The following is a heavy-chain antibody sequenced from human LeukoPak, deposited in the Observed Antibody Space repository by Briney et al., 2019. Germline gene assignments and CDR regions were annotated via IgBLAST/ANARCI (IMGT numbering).Heavy chain of an antibody. CDR3: AKLGSEAYYYDSSGYPPLFQADAFDI. D-gene: IGHD3-22*01. CDR2: ISYDGSNK. V-gene: IGHV3-30*18. CDR1: GFTFDDYA. Sequence: GGSLRLSCAASGFTFDDYAMHWVRQAPGKGLEWVAVISYDGSNKYYADSVKGRFTISRDNSKNTLYLQMNSLRAEDTAVYYCAKLGSEAYYYDSSGYPPLFQADAFDIWGQGTMVTVSS. J-gene: IGHJ3*02.